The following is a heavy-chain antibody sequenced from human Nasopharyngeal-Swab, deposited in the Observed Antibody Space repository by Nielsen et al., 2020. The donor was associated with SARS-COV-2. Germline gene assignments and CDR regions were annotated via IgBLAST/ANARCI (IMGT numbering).Heavy chain of an antibody. CDR3: ARHEGHEDYFDY. J-gene: IGHJ4*02. V-gene: IGHV4-39*01. CDR2: IYSRGST. Sequence: WLRQPPGKGLEWIGSIYSRGSTYYHPALKSRVTISVDTSKNQFSLKLSSVTAADTAVYYCARHEGHEDYFDYWGQGTLVTVSS.